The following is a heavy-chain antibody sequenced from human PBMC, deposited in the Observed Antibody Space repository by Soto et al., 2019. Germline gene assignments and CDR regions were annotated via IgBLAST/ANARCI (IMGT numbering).Heavy chain of an antibody. Sequence: KSSETLSLTCTVSGGSMNKYYWSWIRQPAGKGLEWIGHIYTSGSTSYNPSLRSRVTMSVDTSKNQFSLTLKSVTAADTVIYYCARGRQDFDPWGHGTLVTVSS. CDR1: GGSMNKYY. CDR3: ARGRQDFDP. V-gene: IGHV4-4*07. J-gene: IGHJ5*02. CDR2: IYTSGST.